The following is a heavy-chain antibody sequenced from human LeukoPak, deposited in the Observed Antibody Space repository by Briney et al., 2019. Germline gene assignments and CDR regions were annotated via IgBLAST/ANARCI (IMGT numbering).Heavy chain of an antibody. V-gene: IGHV3-23*01. D-gene: IGHD4-17*01. CDR2: ISGSGGST. J-gene: IGHJ3*02. Sequence: PGGSLRLSCTTSKLNFNSYGMTWVRQAPGKGLEWVSSISGSGGSTQYAASVQGRFTISRDNSKNTLYLQMNSLRAEDTAVYYCAKDPNGDYIGTFDIWGQGTMVTVSS. CDR3: AKDPNGDYIGTFDI. CDR1: KLNFNSYG.